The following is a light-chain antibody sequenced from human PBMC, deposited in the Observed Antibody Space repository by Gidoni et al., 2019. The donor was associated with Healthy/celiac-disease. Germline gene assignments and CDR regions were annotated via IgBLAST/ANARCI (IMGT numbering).Light chain of an antibody. V-gene: IGLV3-25*03. Sequence: SYELTQPPSVSVSPGQTARITCSGDALPKQYAYWYQQKPGQAPVLVIYTDSERPSGIPARFSGSSSGTTVTLTISGVQAEDEADYYCQSADSSGTYVVIGGGTKLTVL. J-gene: IGLJ2*01. CDR1: ALPKQY. CDR3: QSADSSGTYVV. CDR2: TDS.